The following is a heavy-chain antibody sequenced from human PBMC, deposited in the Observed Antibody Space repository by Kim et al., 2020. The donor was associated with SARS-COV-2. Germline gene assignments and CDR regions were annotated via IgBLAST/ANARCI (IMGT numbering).Heavy chain of an antibody. CDR2: INHSGST. CDR1: GGSFSGYY. Sequence: SETLSLTCAVYGGSFSGYYWSWIRQPPGKGLEWIGEINHSGSTNYNPSLKSRVTISVYTSKNQFSLKLSSVTAADTAVYYCARRSGSYHYYGMDVWGQGTTGTVSS. CDR3: ARRSGSYHYYGMDV. J-gene: IGHJ6*02. V-gene: IGHV4-34*01. D-gene: IGHD3-10*01.